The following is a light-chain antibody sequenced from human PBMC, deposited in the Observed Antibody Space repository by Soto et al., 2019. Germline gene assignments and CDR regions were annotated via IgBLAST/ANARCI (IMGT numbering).Light chain of an antibody. J-gene: IGKJ3*01. CDR3: MQALQTPLT. CDR1: QSLLHSNGYNY. V-gene: IGKV2-28*01. CDR2: LGS. Sequence: DIVMTQSPLSLPVTPGEPASISCRSSQSLLHSNGYNYLDWYLQKPGQSPQLLIYLGSNRASGVPDRFSGSGSGTDVTLKISTVEAEDVGVYYCMQALQTPLTFGPGTKVDIK.